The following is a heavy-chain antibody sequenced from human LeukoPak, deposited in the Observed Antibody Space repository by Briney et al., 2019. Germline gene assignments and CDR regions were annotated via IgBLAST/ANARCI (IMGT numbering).Heavy chain of an antibody. D-gene: IGHD3-3*01. CDR1: GGSISSYY. CDR3: ARGQGITIFGVVSYYFDY. J-gene: IGHJ4*02. V-gene: IGHV4-4*07. CDR2: IYTSGST. Sequence: SETLSLTCTVSGGSISSYYWSWIRQPAGKGLEWIGRIYTSGSTNYNPSLKSRVTMSVDTSKIQFSLKLSSVTAADTAVYYCARGQGITIFGVVSYYFDYWGQGTLVTVSS.